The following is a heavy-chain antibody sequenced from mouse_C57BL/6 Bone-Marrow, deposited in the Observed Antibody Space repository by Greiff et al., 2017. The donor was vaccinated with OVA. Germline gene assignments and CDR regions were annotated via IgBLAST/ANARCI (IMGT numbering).Heavy chain of an antibody. CDR2: ISDGGSYT. CDR1: GFTFSSYA. D-gene: IGHD1-1*02. Sequence: VQLKESGGGLVKPGGSLKLSCAASGFTFSSYAMSWVRQTPEKRLEWVATISDGGSYTYYPDNVKGRFTISRDNAKNNLYLQMSHLKSEDTAMYYCARRLYGFDYWGQGTTLTVSS. CDR3: ARRLYGFDY. J-gene: IGHJ2*01. V-gene: IGHV5-4*03.